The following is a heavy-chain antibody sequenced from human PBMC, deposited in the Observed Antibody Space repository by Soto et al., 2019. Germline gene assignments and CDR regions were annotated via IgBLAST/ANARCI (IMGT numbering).Heavy chain of an antibody. D-gene: IGHD2-2*01. CDR2: TYYRSKWYN. J-gene: IGHJ6*03. Sequence: PSQTLSLTCAISGDSVSSNSAAWNWIRQSPSRGLEWLGRTYYRSKWYNDYAVSAKSRITINPDTSKNQFSLQLNSVTPEDTAVYYCARGPAAAYYYYYYYMDVWGKGTTVTVSS. CDR1: GDSVSSNSAA. V-gene: IGHV6-1*01. CDR3: ARGPAAAYYYYYYYMDV.